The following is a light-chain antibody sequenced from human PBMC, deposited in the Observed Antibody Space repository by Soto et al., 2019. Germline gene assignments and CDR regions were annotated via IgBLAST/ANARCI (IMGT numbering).Light chain of an antibody. V-gene: IGKV3-15*01. J-gene: IGKJ5*01. CDR1: QSVSGN. Sequence: EIVMTQSPATLSVSPGERATLSCRASQSVSGNLAWYQQKPGQAPSLLIYAPSTRSPGIPDRFSGSGSGTEFTLTIRTLQSEDFAVYHCQQYDNKPPITFGQGTRLEMK. CDR3: QQYDNKPPIT. CDR2: APS.